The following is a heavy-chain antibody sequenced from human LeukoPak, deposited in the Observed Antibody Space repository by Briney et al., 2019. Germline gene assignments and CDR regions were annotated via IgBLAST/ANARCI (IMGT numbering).Heavy chain of an antibody. CDR1: GYTFTCYY. D-gene: IGHD4-17*01. J-gene: IGHJ6*02. CDR3: ARVGGATVTTDYYYYGMDV. CDR2: INPNSGGT. V-gene: IGHV1-2*02. Sequence: ASLKVSCKASGYTFTCYYMHWVRQAPGQGLEWMGWINPNSGGTNYAQKFQGRVTMTRDTSISTAYMELSRLRSDDTAVYYCARVGGATVTTDYYYYGMDVWGQGTTVTVSS.